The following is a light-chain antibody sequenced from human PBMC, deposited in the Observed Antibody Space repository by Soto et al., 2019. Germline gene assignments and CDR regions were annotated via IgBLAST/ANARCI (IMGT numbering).Light chain of an antibody. J-gene: IGKJ5*01. Sequence: DIQMTQSPSSLSASVGDGFTVTCRASQSLGSNLNWYQQKPGKAPKLLIYAASSLQSGVPSRFSGSGSGTDFSLTISSLQPEDFASYYCQQSYTTPITFGQGTRLEI. CDR3: QQSYTTPIT. V-gene: IGKV1-39*01. CDR1: QSLGSN. CDR2: AAS.